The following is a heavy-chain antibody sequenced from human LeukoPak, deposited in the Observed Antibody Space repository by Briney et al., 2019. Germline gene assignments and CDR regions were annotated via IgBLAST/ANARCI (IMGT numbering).Heavy chain of an antibody. D-gene: IGHD7-27*01. V-gene: IGHV3-9*01. CDR3: AKGNWGSPFDS. CDR1: GFTFCAYS. J-gene: IGHJ4*02. CDR2: ISWNSGTI. Sequence: GGSLRLSCAASGFTFCAYSMHWVRHAPGKDLEWVSGISWNSGTIDYVDSVRGRFTISRDNAKSSLYLQMNSLRADDTALYYCAKGNWGSPFDSWGQGTLVAVSS.